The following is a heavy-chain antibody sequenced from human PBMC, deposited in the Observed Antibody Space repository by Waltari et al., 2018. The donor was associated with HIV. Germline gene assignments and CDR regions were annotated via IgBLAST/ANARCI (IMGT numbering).Heavy chain of an antibody. J-gene: IGHJ4*02. CDR2: INHSGST. CDR3: ARSERLLYSVGVFFFDY. V-gene: IGHV4-34*01. D-gene: IGHD3-3*01. CDR1: GGSFSGYY. Sequence: QVQLQQWGAGLLKPSETLSLTCAVYGGSFSGYYWSWIRQPPGKGLEWIGEINHSGSTNYNPSLKSLVTISVDTSKNQFSLKLSSVTAADTAVYYCARSERLLYSVGVFFFDYWGQGTLVTVSS.